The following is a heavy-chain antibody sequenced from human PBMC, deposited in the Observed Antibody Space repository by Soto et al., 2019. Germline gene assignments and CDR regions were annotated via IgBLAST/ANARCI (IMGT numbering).Heavy chain of an antibody. D-gene: IGHD4-17*01. CDR1: GYTFTSYA. CDR3: ARDASEYGGPEYFQH. J-gene: IGHJ1*01. Sequence: VASVKVSCKASGYTFTSYAMHWVRQAPGQRLEWMGWINAGNGNTKYSQKFQGRVTITRDTSASTAYMELSSLRSEDTAVYYCARDASEYGGPEYFQHWGQGTLVTVSS. CDR2: INAGNGNT. V-gene: IGHV1-3*01.